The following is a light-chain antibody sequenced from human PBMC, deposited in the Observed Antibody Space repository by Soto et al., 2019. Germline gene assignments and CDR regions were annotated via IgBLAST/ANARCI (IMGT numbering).Light chain of an antibody. CDR3: ETWDSNTHVL. V-gene: IGLV4-60*03. CDR1: SGHSSYI. J-gene: IGLJ2*01. CDR2: LEGSGTY. Sequence: QTVVTQSSSASASLGSSVKLTCTLSSGHSSYIIAWHQQQPGKAPRYLMKLEGSGTYNKGSGVPDRFSGSSSGADRYLTISNLQSEDEADYYCETWDSNTHVLFGGGTKLTVL.